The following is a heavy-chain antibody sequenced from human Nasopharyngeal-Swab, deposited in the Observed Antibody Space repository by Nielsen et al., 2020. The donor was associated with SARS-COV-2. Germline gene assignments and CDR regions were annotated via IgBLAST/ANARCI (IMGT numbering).Heavy chain of an antibody. D-gene: IGHD3-16*02. CDR3: ARHANYDYVWGSYRPHDAFDI. V-gene: IGHV4-59*08. CDR2: IYYSGST. Sequence: SETLSLTCTVSGGSMSNFHWSRIRQPPGKGLEWIGYIYYSGSTNYNPSLKSRVTISVDTSKNQFSLKLSSVTAADTAVYYCARHANYDYVWGSYRPHDAFDIWGQGTMVTVSS. CDR1: GGSMSNFH. J-gene: IGHJ3*02.